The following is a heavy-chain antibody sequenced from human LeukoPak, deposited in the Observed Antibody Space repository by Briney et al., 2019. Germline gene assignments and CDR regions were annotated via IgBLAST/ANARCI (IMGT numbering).Heavy chain of an antibody. CDR3: ARRMSYDAFDI. Sequence: SETLSLTCVVSGVSISSNNWWSWVRQPPGRGLEWIGEVFHTGITNNNLSLKSRVTMSVDRTKNQFSLKLSSVTAADTAVYYCARRMSYDAFDIWGQGTMVTVSS. D-gene: IGHD2-8*01. V-gene: IGHV4-4*02. CDR2: VFHTGIT. J-gene: IGHJ3*02. CDR1: GVSISSNNW.